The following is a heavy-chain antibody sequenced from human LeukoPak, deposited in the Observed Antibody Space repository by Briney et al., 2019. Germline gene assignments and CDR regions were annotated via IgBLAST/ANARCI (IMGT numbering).Heavy chain of an antibody. J-gene: IGHJ4*02. CDR3: ARENYDSSGLVGY. CDR2: IYYSGST. Sequence: SQTLSLTCTVSGVSISSGGYYWSWIRQHPGKGLEWIGYIYYSGSTYYNPSLKSRVTISVDTSKNQFSLKLSSVTAADTAVYYCARENYDSSGLVGYWGQGTLVTVSS. D-gene: IGHD3-22*01. V-gene: IGHV4-31*03. CDR1: GVSISSGGYY.